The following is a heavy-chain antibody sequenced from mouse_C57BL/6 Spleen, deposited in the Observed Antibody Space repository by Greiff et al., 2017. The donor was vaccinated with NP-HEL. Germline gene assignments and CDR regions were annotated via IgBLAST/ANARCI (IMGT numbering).Heavy chain of an antibody. D-gene: IGHD2-14*01. Sequence: QVQLQQPGAELVKPGASVKLSCKASGYTFTSYWMHWVKQRPGQGLEWIGMIHPNSGSTSSNEKFKSKATLTVDKSSSTAYMQLSSLTSEESAVDYCARSKEYDGSSDYAMDDWGQGTSVTVSS. V-gene: IGHV1-64*01. CDR1: GYTFTSYW. CDR2: IHPNSGST. J-gene: IGHJ4*01. CDR3: ARSKEYDGSSDYAMDD.